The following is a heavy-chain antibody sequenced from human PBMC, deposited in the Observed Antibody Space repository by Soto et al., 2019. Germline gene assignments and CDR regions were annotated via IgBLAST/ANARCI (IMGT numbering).Heavy chain of an antibody. D-gene: IGHD3-10*01. CDR3: AKGGSFGGTLDS. J-gene: IGHJ4*02. CDR1: GFTFIDYA. V-gene: IGHV3-23*01. CDR2: ISTAGNST. Sequence: EVQLLDSGGGLVQPGGSLRLSCAASGFTFIDYAMSWVRQAPGKGLEWVSTISTAGNSTFSADSVKGRFTISRDNSKKTLYLPMNSVRAEATALYFCAKGGSFGGTLDSWGRGTLVTVSS.